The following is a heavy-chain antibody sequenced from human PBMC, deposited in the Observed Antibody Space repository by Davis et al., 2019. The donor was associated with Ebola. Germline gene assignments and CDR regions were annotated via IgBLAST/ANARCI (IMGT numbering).Heavy chain of an antibody. V-gene: IGHV5-51*01. CDR2: IYPGDFDV. J-gene: IGHJ4*02. CDR3: ARQPCSSSSCPFDY. Sequence: GESLKISCKGSGYRFTNYWIGWVRQMPGKGLEWMGIIYPGDFDVRYSPSFRGHVTISVDKSISTAYLQWSSLRASDTAIYYCARQPCSSSSCPFDYWGQGTLVTVSS. CDR1: GYRFTNYW. D-gene: IGHD2-2*01.